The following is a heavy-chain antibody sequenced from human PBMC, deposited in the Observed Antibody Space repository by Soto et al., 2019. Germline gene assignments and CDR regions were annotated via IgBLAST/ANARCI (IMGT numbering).Heavy chain of an antibody. CDR3: ARVPGP. V-gene: IGHV4-30-2*01. CDR1: GGSISSGGYS. J-gene: IGHJ5*02. Sequence: QLQLQESGSGLVKPSQTLSLTCAVSGGSISSGGYSWSWIRQPPGKGLEWIGYIYHSGSTYYNPSLTRRVTISVARSKNPFSLRLSSVTAADTAVFYCARVPGPWGQGTLVTVSS. CDR2: IYHSGST.